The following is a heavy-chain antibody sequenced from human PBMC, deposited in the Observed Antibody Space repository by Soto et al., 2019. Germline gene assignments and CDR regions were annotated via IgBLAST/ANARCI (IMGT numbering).Heavy chain of an antibody. V-gene: IGHV4-39*01. Sequence: SETLSLTCTVSGGSIYRSGYYWGWIRQPPGRGLEWIGNIDYNGVTYSNPSLKSRVTISRDTSKNQFSLKLTSVTAADTALYYCGKVLVGATGHIDSDSWGPGTLVTVSS. D-gene: IGHD2-15*01. J-gene: IGHJ4*02. CDR3: GKVLVGATGHIDSDS. CDR1: GGSIYRSGYY. CDR2: IDYNGVT.